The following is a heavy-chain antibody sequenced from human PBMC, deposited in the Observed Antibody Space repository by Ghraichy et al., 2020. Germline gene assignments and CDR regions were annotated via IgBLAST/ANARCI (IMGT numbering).Heavy chain of an antibody. CDR3: ARQSEERCSTSCYVDRRIMDV. V-gene: IGHV4-59*08. Sequence: SETLSLTCTVSGGSISSYYWSWIRQPPGKGLEWIGYIYYSGSTNYNPSLKSRVTISVDTSKNQFSLKLSSVTAADTAVYYCARQSEERCSTSCYVDRRIMDVWGQGTTVTVSS. CDR2: IYYSGST. CDR1: GGSISSYY. D-gene: IGHD2-2*01. J-gene: IGHJ6*02.